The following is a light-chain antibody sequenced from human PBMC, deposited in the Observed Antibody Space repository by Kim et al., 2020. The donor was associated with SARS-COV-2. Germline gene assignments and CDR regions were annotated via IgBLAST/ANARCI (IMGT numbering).Light chain of an antibody. CDR3: QQYYSTPPS. V-gene: IGKV4-1*01. Sequence: RATVNCKSSQTVLYNSNNKNYLAWYQQKRGQAPKLLIYWASIRESGVSDRFSGSGSETDFTLTISSLQAEDVAVYYCQQYYSTPPSFGQGTKLEI. CDR1: QTVLYNSNNKNY. J-gene: IGKJ2*03. CDR2: WAS.